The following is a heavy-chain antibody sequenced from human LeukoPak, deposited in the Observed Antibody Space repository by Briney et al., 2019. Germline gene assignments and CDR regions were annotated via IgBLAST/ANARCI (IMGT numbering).Heavy chain of an antibody. J-gene: IGHJ4*02. CDR1: GFTFSDYT. CDR3: AKDKGREGDY. V-gene: IGHV3-30*04. CDR2: ISSDGSNK. Sequence: GGSLRLSCAASGFTFSDYTMDWVRQAPGKGLDWVAVISSDGSNKYYADSVKGRFTISRDNSKNTLYLQMNSLRAEDTAVYYCAKDKGREGDYWGQGNLVTVSS. D-gene: IGHD1-26*01.